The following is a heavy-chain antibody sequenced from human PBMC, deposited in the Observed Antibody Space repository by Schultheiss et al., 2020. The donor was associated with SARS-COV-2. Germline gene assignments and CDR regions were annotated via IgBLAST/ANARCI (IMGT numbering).Heavy chain of an antibody. J-gene: IGHJ5*02. CDR2: IWYDGSNK. V-gene: IGHV3-33*01. CDR1: GFTFSSYG. Sequence: GGSLRLSCAASGFTFSSYGMHWVRQAPGKGLEWVAVIWYDGSNKYYADSVKGRFTISRDNSKNTLYLQMNSLRAEDTAVYYCARDLATYYDNPSLWFDPWGQGTLVTVSS. D-gene: IGHD3-22*01. CDR3: ARDLATYYDNPSLWFDP.